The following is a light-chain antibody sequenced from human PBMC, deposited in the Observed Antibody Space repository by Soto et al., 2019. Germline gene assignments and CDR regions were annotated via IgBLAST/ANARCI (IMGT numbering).Light chain of an antibody. Sequence: EIVMTQSPASLSVSPGDGATLSCRASHSVASNVAWYQQKPGQGPRLLIHGASTRAVGVPARFSGRGSGTDFTLTISSLQSEDFAVYYCQQYHNWPPQYTFGQGTKLQIK. V-gene: IGKV3-15*01. J-gene: IGKJ2*01. CDR3: QQYHNWPPQYT. CDR2: GAS. CDR1: HSVASN.